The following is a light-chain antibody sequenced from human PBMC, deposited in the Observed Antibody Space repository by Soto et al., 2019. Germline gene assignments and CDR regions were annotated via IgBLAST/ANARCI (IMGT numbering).Light chain of an antibody. CDR3: QSYDSSLRGSV. J-gene: IGLJ1*01. V-gene: IGLV1-40*01. CDR1: SSNAGAGYD. Sequence: QSVLTQPPSVSGAPGQRVTISCTGVSSNAGAGYDVHWYQCFPGIAPKLLIYSNNRRPSGVPDRFSGSKSGTSASLAITGLQAEGEADYYCQSYDSSLRGSVFGTGTKVTVL. CDR2: SNN.